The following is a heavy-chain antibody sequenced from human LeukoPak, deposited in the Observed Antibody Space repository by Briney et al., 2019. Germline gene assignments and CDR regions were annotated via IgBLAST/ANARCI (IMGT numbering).Heavy chain of an antibody. CDR2: ISYDGSNK. CDR3: AKDLYSSSWYLNYYYYYGMDV. D-gene: IGHD6-13*01. CDR1: GFTFSSYG. J-gene: IGHJ6*02. Sequence: GGSLRLSCAASGFTFSSYGMHWVRKAPGKGLEWVAVISYDGSNKYYADSVKGRFTISRDNSKNTLYLQMNSLRAEDTAVYYCAKDLYSSSWYLNYYYYYGMDVWGQGTTVTVSS. V-gene: IGHV3-30*18.